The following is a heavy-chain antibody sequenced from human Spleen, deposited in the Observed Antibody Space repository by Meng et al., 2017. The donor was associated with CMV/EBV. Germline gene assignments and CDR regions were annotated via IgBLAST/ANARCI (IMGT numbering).Heavy chain of an antibody. CDR3: ARDQGYYYYGLDV. CDR1: GYTFTGYY. CDR2: INPQSGGT. J-gene: IGHJ6*02. Sequence: ASVNVSCKAFGYTFTGYYMYWVRQAPGQGLEWMGWINPQSGGTNYAQKFQGRVTMTRDTSISTGYLELRRLRSDDTAVYYCARDQGYYYYGLDVWGQGTTVTVS. V-gene: IGHV1-2*02.